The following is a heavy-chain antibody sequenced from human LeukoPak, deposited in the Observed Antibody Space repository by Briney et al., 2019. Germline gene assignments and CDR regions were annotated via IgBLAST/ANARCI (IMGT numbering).Heavy chain of an antibody. D-gene: IGHD2-2*01. CDR1: GYTFTSYY. CDR2: INPSGGRS. CDR3: ASKYCSSTSCYWNDAFDI. Sequence: ASVKVSCKASGYTFTSYYMHWVRQAPGQGLEWMGIINPSGGRSSYAQKFQGRVTMTRDTSTSTVYMELSSLRSEDTAVYYCASKYCSSTSCYWNDAFDIWGQGTMVTVSS. J-gene: IGHJ3*02. V-gene: IGHV1-46*01.